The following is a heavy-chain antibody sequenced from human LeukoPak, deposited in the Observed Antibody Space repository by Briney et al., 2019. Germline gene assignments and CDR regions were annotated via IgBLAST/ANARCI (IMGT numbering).Heavy chain of an antibody. CDR2: IRYDGSNK. CDR1: GFTFSSYG. J-gene: IGHJ4*02. V-gene: IGHV3-30*02. D-gene: IGHD2-2*01. Sequence: GGSLRLSCAASGFTFSSYGMHWVRQAPGKGLEWVAFIRYDGSNKYYADSVKGRFTISRDNSKNTLYLQMNSLRAGDTAVYYCAKDVFSKRYYFDYWGQGTQVTVSS. CDR3: AKDVFSKRYYFDY.